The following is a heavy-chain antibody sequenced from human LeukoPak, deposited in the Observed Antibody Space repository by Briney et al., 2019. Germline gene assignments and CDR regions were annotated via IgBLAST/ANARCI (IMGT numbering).Heavy chain of an antibody. J-gene: IGHJ6*02. Sequence: PGGSLRLSCAASGFTFSSYWMSWVRQAPGKGLEWVANIKQDGSEKYYVDSVKGRFTISRDNAKNSLYLQMNSLRAEDTPVYYCARDLWFGELDVWGQGTTVTVSS. CDR1: GFTFSSYW. CDR3: ARDLWFGELDV. V-gene: IGHV3-7*01. D-gene: IGHD3-10*01. CDR2: IKQDGSEK.